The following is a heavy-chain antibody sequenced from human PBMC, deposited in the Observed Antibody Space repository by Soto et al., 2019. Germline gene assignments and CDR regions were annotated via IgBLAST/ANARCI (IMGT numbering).Heavy chain of an antibody. J-gene: IGHJ4*02. D-gene: IGHD5-12*01. CDR3: ATGSDSGYDFSFDY. V-gene: IGHV1-69*08. CDR2: IIPALTST. CDR1: GITFSTYT. Sequence: QVHLVQSGAEVKKPGSSVKVSCKASGITFSTYTFSWVRQVPGQGLEWMGRIIPALTSTNYAQKCAQKFQGRVTITADKFTGTAYMEVSSLRSEDTAVYYCATGSDSGYDFSFDYWGQGTLVTVSS.